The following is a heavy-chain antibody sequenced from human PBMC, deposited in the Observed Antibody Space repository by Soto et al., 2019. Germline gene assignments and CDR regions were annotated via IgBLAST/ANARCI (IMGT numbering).Heavy chain of an antibody. CDR3: ARDELPHPYYYYYGMDV. J-gene: IGHJ6*02. V-gene: IGHV1-3*01. Sequence: QVQLVQSGAEVKKPGASVKVSSKASGYTFTSYAMHWVRQAPGQRLEWMGWINAGNGNTKYSQKFQGRVTITRDTSASTAYMELSSLRSEDTAVYYCARDELPHPYYYYYGMDVWGQGTTVTVSS. CDR2: INAGNGNT. CDR1: GYTFTSYA. D-gene: IGHD1-26*01.